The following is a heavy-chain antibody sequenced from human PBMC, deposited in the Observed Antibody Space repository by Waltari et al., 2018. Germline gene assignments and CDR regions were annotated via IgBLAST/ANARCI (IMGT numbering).Heavy chain of an antibody. CDR3: AKSLGDTYGRYPMDY. CDR2: IRGSGADT. V-gene: IGHV3-23*01. J-gene: IGHJ4*02. Sequence: EVQLLESGGGLVQPGGSLRLSCVASGFTFGGYTMTWVRQAPGKGLDCVSTIRGSGADTYDADSVKGRFTISRDNSRDTLYLQMNTLTAGDTAIYYCAKSLGDTYGRYPMDYWGQGTLVTVSS. CDR1: GFTFGGYT. D-gene: IGHD3-10*01.